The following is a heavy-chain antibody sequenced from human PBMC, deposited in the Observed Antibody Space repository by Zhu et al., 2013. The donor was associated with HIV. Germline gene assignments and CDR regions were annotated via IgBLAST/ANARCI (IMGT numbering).Heavy chain of an antibody. J-gene: IGHJ6*02. CDR1: GFTFTSSA. CDR3: AASDFWSGYSLDDYYGMDV. D-gene: IGHD3-3*01. CDR2: IVVGSGNT. Sequence: QMQLVQSGPEVKKPGTSVKVSCKASGFTFTSSAVQWVRQARGQRLEWIGWIVVGSGNTNYAQKFQERVTITRDMSTSTAYMELSSLRSEDTAVYYCAASDFWSGYSLDDYYGMDVWGQGTTVTVSS. V-gene: IGHV1-58*01.